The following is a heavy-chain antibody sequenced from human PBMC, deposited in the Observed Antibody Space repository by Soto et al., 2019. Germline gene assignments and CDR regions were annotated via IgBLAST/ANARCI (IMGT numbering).Heavy chain of an antibody. CDR2: ISYDGSNK. CDR1: GFTFSSYA. V-gene: IGHV3-30-3*01. J-gene: IGHJ4*02. Sequence: QVQLVESGGGVVQPGRSLRLSCAASGFTFSSYAMHWVRQAPGKGLEWVAVISYDGSNKYYADSVKGRFTISRDNSKNTLYLQMNSLRAEDTAVYYCARVVGITIFGVVPPTEGYFDYWGQGTLVTVSS. CDR3: ARVVGITIFGVVPPTEGYFDY. D-gene: IGHD3-3*01.